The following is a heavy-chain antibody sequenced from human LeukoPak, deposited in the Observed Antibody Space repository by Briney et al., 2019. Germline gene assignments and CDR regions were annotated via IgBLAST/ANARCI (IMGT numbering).Heavy chain of an antibody. CDR2: INHSGST. V-gene: IGHV4-34*01. CDR3: ARHSLIGTTPFDY. J-gene: IGHJ4*02. CDR1: GGPFSGYY. Sequence: SETLSLTCAVYGGPFSGYYWSCIRQPPGKGREWMGEINHSGSTNYNPSLKSRVTISVDTSKNQFYLRLSSVTAADTAVYYCARHSLIGTTPFDYWGQGTLVTVPS. D-gene: IGHD1-20*01.